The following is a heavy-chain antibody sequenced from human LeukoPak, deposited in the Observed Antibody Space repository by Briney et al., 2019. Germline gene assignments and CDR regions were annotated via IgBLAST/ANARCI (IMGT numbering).Heavy chain of an antibody. CDR3: ARVYYDTPYFAFDI. Sequence: ASVKVSCKASGYTFTSYDINWVRQATGQGLEWMGWMNPNSGNTGYAQKFQGRVTMTRDMSISTAYMELSRLRSDDTAVYYCARVYYDTPYFAFDIWGQGTMVTVSS. J-gene: IGHJ3*02. CDR2: MNPNSGNT. D-gene: IGHD3-22*01. V-gene: IGHV1-8*01. CDR1: GYTFTSYD.